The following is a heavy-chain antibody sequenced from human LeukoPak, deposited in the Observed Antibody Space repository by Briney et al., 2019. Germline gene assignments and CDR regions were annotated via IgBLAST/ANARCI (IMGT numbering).Heavy chain of an antibody. CDR3: ARDPHSSSWDY. Sequence: SSETLSLTCAVYGGSFSGYYWTWIRQPPGKGLEWIGEINHSGSTTYNPALKSRVTISVDTSKNQFSLKLSSVTAADTAVYYCARDPHSSSWDYRGQGTLVTVSS. D-gene: IGHD6-13*01. V-gene: IGHV4-34*01. CDR1: GGSFSGYY. J-gene: IGHJ4*02. CDR2: INHSGST.